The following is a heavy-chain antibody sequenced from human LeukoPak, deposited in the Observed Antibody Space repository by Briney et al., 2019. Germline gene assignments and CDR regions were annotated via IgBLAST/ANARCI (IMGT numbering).Heavy chain of an antibody. CDR1: GGSFSGYY. J-gene: IGHJ4*02. Sequence: SETLSLTCAVYGGSFSGYYWSWIRQPPGKGLEWIGEINHSGSTNYNPSLKSRVTISVDTSKNQFSLKLSSVTAADTAVYYCARPSTLYAGFDYWGQGTLVTVSS. CDR2: INHSGST. CDR3: ARPSTLYAGFDY. D-gene: IGHD5/OR15-5a*01. V-gene: IGHV4-34*01.